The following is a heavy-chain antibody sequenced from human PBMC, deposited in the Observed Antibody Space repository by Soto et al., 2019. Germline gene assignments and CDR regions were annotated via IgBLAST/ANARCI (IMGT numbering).Heavy chain of an antibody. Sequence: PVGSLRLSCAASGFTFSSYSMNWVRQAPGKGLEWVSSISSSSSYIYYADSVKGRFTISRDNAKNSLYLQMNSLRAEDTAVYYCARGLGYCSGGSCPQAWFDPWGQGTLVTV. CDR1: GFTFSSYS. J-gene: IGHJ5*02. V-gene: IGHV3-21*01. D-gene: IGHD2-15*01. CDR3: ARGLGYCSGGSCPQAWFDP. CDR2: ISSSSSYI.